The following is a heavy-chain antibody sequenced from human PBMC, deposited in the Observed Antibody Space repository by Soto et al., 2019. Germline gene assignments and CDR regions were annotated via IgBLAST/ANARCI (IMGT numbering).Heavy chain of an antibody. D-gene: IGHD6-6*01. V-gene: IGHV6-1*01. J-gene: IGHJ5*02. Sequence: QTLSLPCAISGDSVSSNSAAWNLIRQSPTRGLEWLGRTYYRSKWYNDYAVSVKSRITINPDTSKNQFSLQLNSVTPEDTALYYCAREVAARSGTWFDPWGQGTLVTVSS. CDR2: TYYRSKWYN. CDR3: AREVAARSGTWFDP. CDR1: GDSVSSNSAA.